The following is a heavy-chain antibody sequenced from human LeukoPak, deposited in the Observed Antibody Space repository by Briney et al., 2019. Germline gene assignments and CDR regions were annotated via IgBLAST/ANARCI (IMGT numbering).Heavy chain of an antibody. Sequence: HTGGSLRLSCAASGFTFSSYWMHWVRQAPGKGLVWVSRINSDGSSTSYADSVKGRFTISRDNAKNKLYLQMNSLRAEDTAVYYCARAGWRQWLVYYYYGMDVWGKGTTVTVSS. CDR3: ARAGWRQWLVYYYYGMDV. CDR2: INSDGSST. V-gene: IGHV3-74*01. D-gene: IGHD6-19*01. CDR1: GFTFSSYW. J-gene: IGHJ6*04.